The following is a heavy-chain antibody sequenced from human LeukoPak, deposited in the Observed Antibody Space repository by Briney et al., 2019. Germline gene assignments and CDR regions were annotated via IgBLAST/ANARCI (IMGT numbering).Heavy chain of an antibody. CDR2: IYPGDSDT. CDR1: GYSFTSYW. Sequence: RGESLKISCKGSGYSFTSYWIGWVRQMPGKGLEWMGIIYPGDSDTRYSPSFQGQVTISADKSISTAYLQWSSLKASDTAMYYYARNRLDSSGYKSDYYYMDVWGKGTTVTVSS. D-gene: IGHD3-22*01. CDR3: ARNRLDSSGYKSDYYYMDV. J-gene: IGHJ6*03. V-gene: IGHV5-51*01.